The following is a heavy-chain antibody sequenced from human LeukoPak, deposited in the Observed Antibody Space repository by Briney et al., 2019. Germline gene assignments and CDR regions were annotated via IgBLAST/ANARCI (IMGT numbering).Heavy chain of an antibody. J-gene: IGHJ3*02. Sequence: GGSLRLSCAASGFTFSSYGMHWVRQAPGKGLEWVAVISYDGSNKYYADSVKGRFTISRDNSKNTLYLQMNSLRAEDTAVYYCAKLRQVVGAFDIWGQGTMVTVSS. V-gene: IGHV3-30*18. D-gene: IGHD2-15*01. CDR2: ISYDGSNK. CDR1: GFTFSSYG. CDR3: AKLRQVVGAFDI.